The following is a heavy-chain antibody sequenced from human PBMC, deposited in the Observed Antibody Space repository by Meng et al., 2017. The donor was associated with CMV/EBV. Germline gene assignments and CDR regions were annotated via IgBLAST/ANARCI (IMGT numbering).Heavy chain of an antibody. Sequence: GGSLRLSCAASGFTFSSYSMNWVRQVPGKGLEWVSSISSSSIYIYYADSVKVRFTISRDNAKNSLYLQMNSLRAEDTAVYYCASRYDFWSGYYYYSMDVWGQGTTVTVSS. D-gene: IGHD3-3*01. CDR3: ASRYDFWSGYYYYSMDV. CDR2: ISSSSIYI. CDR1: GFTFSSYS. J-gene: IGHJ6*02. V-gene: IGHV3-21*01.